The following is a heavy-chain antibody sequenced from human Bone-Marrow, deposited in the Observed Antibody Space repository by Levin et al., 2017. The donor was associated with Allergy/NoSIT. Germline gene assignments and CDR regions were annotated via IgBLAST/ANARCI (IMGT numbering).Heavy chain of an antibody. CDR3: ARGLDENTITSIWFDT. V-gene: IGHV3-11*01. J-gene: IGHJ5*02. CDR2: MSSAGATI. Sequence: KGLECVAYMSSAGATIHYADSVKGRFTISRDNAKNSLSLRMNSLRVDDAAVYYCARGLDENTITSIWFDTWGQGTPVTVSS. D-gene: IGHD3-16*01.